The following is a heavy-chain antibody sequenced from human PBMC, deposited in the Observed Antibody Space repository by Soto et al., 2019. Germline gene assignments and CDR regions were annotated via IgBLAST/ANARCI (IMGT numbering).Heavy chain of an antibody. CDR1: GFTLSSYE. CDR2: ISRSGSST. CDR3: ARVGSSGSGYFDY. Sequence: PGGSLRLSCAASGFTLSSYEMNWVRQAPGKGLEWVSYISRSGSSTYYADSVEGRFTISRDNAKNSLYLQTNSLRAEDTAVYYCARVGSSGSGYFDYWGQGTLVTVSS. J-gene: IGHJ4*02. D-gene: IGHD3-10*01. V-gene: IGHV3-48*03.